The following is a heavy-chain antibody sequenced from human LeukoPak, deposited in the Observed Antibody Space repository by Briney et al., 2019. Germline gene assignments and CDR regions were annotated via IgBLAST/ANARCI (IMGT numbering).Heavy chain of an antibody. CDR3: AGDGLIGYSSSWYPVLNWFDP. V-gene: IGHV3-33*01. CDR1: GFTFSSYG. D-gene: IGHD6-13*01. CDR2: IWYDGSNK. Sequence: PGGSLRLSCAASGFTFSSYGMHWVRQAPGKGLEWVAVIWYDGSNKYYADSVKGRFTISRDNSKNTLYLQMNSLRAEDTAVYYCAGDGLIGYSSSWYPVLNWFDPWGQGTLVTVSS. J-gene: IGHJ5*02.